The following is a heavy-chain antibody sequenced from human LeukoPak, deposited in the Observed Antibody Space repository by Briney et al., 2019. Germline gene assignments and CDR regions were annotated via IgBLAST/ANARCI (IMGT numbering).Heavy chain of an antibody. J-gene: IGHJ4*02. Sequence: SETLSLTCAVYGGSFSGYYWSWIRQPPGKGLEWIGEINHSGSTNYNPSLKSRVTISVDTSKNQFSLKLSSVTAADTAVYYCARAIIAAAPPDYWGQGTLVTVSS. CDR3: ARAIIAAAPPDY. V-gene: IGHV4-34*01. CDR2: INHSGST. D-gene: IGHD6-13*01. CDR1: GGSFSGYY.